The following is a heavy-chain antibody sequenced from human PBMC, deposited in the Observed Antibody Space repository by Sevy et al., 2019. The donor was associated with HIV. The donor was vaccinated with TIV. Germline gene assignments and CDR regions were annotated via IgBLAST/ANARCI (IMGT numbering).Heavy chain of an antibody. D-gene: IGHD6-13*01. Sequence: GGSLRLSCAASGFTFDDYAMHWVRQAPGKGVEWVSGISWNSGSIGYADSVKGRFTISRDNAKNSLYLQMNSLRAEDTALYYCAKGGRDSSSWRNWFDPWGQGTLVTVSS. V-gene: IGHV3-9*01. CDR2: ISWNSGSI. J-gene: IGHJ5*02. CDR3: AKGGRDSSSWRNWFDP. CDR1: GFTFDDYA.